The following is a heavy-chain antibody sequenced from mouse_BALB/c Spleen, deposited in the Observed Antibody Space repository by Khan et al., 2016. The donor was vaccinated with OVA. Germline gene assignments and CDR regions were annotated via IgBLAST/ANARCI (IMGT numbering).Heavy chain of an antibody. CDR3: ARDYWFTY. Sequence: EVELVESGGDLVKPGGSLKLSCAASGFTFSNYAMSWVRQTPEKRPEWVASISSGGTTYFPDSVKGRFTISRDNGRNILYLQMSSLRSEDTAMYYCARDYWFTYWGQGTLVTVSA. CDR1: GFTFSNYA. CDR2: ISSGGTT. V-gene: IGHV5-6-5*01. J-gene: IGHJ3*01.